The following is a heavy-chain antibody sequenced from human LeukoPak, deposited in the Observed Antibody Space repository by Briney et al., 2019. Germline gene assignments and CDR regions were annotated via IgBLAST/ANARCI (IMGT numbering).Heavy chain of an antibody. CDR2: ISGSGGST. J-gene: IGHJ1*01. D-gene: IGHD6-13*01. Sequence: PGGSLRLSCAASGFTFTSNAMGGVRKAPGKGRDWVSAISGSGGSTYYADSVKGRFTISRDNSKNTLYLQMNSLRAEDTAVYYCGHSSSWYGYFQHWGQGTLVTVSS. CDR1: GFTFTSNA. V-gene: IGHV3-23*01. CDR3: GHSSSWYGYFQH.